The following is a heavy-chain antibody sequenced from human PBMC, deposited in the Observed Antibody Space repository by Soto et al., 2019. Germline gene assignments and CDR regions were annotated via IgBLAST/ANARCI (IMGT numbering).Heavy chain of an antibody. V-gene: IGHV1-8*01. CDR2: MNPHSGNT. CDR1: GYTFTTYD. D-gene: IGHD1-1*01. CDR3: ARAIGSTSNYYYMDV. Sequence: QVQLVQSGAEVKKPGASVKVSCKASGYTFTTYDINWVRQATGQGLEWMGWMNPHSGNTGYAQEFQGRVTMTRNTSISKAYMELSSLRSEDTAVYYCARAIGSTSNYYYMDVWGKGTTVTVSS. J-gene: IGHJ6*03.